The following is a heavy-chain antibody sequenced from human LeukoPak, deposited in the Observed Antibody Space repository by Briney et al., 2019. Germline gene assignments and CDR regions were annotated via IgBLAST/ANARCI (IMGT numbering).Heavy chain of an antibody. J-gene: IGHJ4*02. V-gene: IGHV1-18*01. CDR2: ISAYNGNT. CDR3: ARVQNDFWSGYYTVIDY. CDR1: GYTFTSYG. Sequence: ASVKVSCKASGYTFTSYGISWVRQAPGQGLEWMGWISAYNGNTNYAQKLQGRVTMTTDTSTSTAYTELRSLRSDDTAVYYCARVQNDFWSGYYTVIDYWGQGTLVTVSS. D-gene: IGHD3-3*01.